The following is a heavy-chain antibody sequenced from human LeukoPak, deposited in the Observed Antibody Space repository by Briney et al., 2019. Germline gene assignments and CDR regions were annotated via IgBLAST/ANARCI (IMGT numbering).Heavy chain of an antibody. J-gene: IGHJ4*02. CDR2: IYYSGST. D-gene: IGHD5-18*01. CDR1: GGSISSYY. V-gene: IGHV4-59*08. CDR3: ARVDTAIYYFDY. Sequence: PSETLSLTCTVSGGSISSYYWNWIRQPPGKGLEWIGYIYYSGSTKYNPSLKSRATISVDTSKNQFSLKLSSVTAADTAVYYCARVDTAIYYFDYWGQGTLVTVSS.